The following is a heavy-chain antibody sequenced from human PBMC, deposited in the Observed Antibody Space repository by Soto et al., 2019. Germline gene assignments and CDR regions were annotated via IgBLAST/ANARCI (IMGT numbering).Heavy chain of an antibody. CDR3: ARDRLGDDSAWTFFYYGMDV. CDR2: ITGSGGRI. D-gene: IGHD6-19*01. V-gene: IGHV3-23*01. J-gene: IGHJ6*02. Sequence: GGSLRLSCVGSGFTFSTYAMSWVRQAPGKGLEWLSSITGSGGRIYYADSVKGRFTISRDNSKNTLYLHMSSLRAEDTAVYYCARDRLGDDSAWTFFYYGMDVWGQGTTVTVSS. CDR1: GFTFSTYA.